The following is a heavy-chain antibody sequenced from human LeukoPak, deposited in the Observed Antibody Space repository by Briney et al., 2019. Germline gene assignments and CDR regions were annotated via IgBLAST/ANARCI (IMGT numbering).Heavy chain of an antibody. V-gene: IGHV4-59*01. CDR1: GGSISSYY. CDR3: ASYSSSWYYFDY. J-gene: IGHJ4*02. Sequence: PSETLSLTCTVSGGSISSYYWSWIRQPPGKGLEWIGYTYYSGSTNYNPSLKSRVTISVDTSKNQFSLKLSSVTAADTAVYYCASYSSSWYYFDYWGQGTLVTVSS. CDR2: TYYSGST. D-gene: IGHD6-13*01.